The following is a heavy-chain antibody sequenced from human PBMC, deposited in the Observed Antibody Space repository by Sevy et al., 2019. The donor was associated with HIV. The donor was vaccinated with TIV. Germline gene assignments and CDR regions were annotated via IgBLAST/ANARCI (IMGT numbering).Heavy chain of an antibody. Sequence: GGSLRLSCAASGFSFSSYALHWVRQAPGKGLEYVSAISSNGGSTYSADSVKGRFTISRDNSKNTLYLQMGSLRAEDMAVYYCAREGVGGYSYSLDYWGQGTLVTVSS. D-gene: IGHD5-18*01. J-gene: IGHJ4*02. CDR2: ISSNGGST. V-gene: IGHV3-64*02. CDR3: AREGVGGYSYSLDY. CDR1: GFSFSSYA.